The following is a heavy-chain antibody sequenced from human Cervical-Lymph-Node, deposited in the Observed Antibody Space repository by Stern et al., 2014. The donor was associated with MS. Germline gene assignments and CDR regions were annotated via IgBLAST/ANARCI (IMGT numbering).Heavy chain of an antibody. D-gene: IGHD1-1*01. CDR2: IANKPNSFTT. Sequence: EVQLVESGGGLVQPGGSLRLSCAASGFTFSDQYMDWVRQAPGKGLEWVGRIANKPNSFTTQYAASVKGRFTISRDDSKKSLYLQVNSLKTEDTAVYYCARWNDGSDYWGQGTLVTVSS. CDR3: ARWNDGSDY. CDR1: GFTFSDQY. V-gene: IGHV3-72*01. J-gene: IGHJ4*02.